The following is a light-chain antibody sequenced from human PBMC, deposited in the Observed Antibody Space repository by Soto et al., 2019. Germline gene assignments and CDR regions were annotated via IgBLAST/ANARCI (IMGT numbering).Light chain of an antibody. Sequence: DIQMTQSPSTLSGSVGDRVTITCRASQTISSWLAWYQQKPGKAPKLLIYDASSLESGVPSRFSGSGSGTEFTLTISSLQPDDFATYYCQQHANYPITFGGGTKVDIK. V-gene: IGKV1-5*01. J-gene: IGKJ4*01. CDR2: DAS. CDR3: QQHANYPIT. CDR1: QTISSW.